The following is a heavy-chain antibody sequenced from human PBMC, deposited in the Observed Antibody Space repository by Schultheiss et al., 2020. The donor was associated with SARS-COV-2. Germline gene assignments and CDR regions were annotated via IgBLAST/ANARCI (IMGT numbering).Heavy chain of an antibody. Sequence: GESLKISCAASGFTVSSNYMSWVRQAPGKGLEWVANIKQDGSEKYYVDSVKGRFTISRDNSKNTLYLQMNSLRAEDTAVYYCARDPLDYYDSLGAFDIWGQGTMVTVSS. CDR3: ARDPLDYYDSLGAFDI. CDR2: IKQDGSEK. CDR1: GFTVSSNY. V-gene: IGHV3-7*01. J-gene: IGHJ3*02. D-gene: IGHD3-22*01.